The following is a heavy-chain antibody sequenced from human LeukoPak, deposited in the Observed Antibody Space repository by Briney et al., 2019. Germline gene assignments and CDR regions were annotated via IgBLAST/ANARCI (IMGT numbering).Heavy chain of an antibody. CDR3: ARSSDDFWSDTSHFAS. CDR1: GFTFSSYS. D-gene: IGHD3-3*01. Sequence: PGGSLRLSCTASGFTFSSYSMNWVRLAPGKGLEWVSSISNGSGYIFYADSVKGRFTISRDNAENSLYLQMISLRAEDTAVYYCARSSDDFWSDTSHFASWGQGTLVTVSS. J-gene: IGHJ4*02. CDR2: ISNGSGYI. V-gene: IGHV3-21*01.